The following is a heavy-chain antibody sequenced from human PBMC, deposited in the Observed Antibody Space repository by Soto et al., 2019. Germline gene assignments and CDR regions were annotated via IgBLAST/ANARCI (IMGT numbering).Heavy chain of an antibody. CDR2: IRANDDSI. CDR1: GFDFRSYE. Sequence: RLSCVASGFDFRSYEMNWVRQAPGKGLEWVSNIRANDDSIYYADSVKGRVSVSRDNAKNSLFLEMNSLRVDDPAVYYCARDTLRDALDIWGQGTMVTVSS. V-gene: IGHV3-48*03. CDR3: ARDTLRDALDI. J-gene: IGHJ3*02.